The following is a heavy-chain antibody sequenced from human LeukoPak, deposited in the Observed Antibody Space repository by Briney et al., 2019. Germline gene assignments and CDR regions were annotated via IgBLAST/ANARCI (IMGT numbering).Heavy chain of an antibody. CDR2: ISSSGSTI. D-gene: IGHD3-9*01. CDR1: GFTFSDYY. CDR3: ARDLDWEDAFDI. J-gene: IGHJ3*02. Sequence: GGSLRLSCAASGFTFSDYYMSWIRQAPGKGLEWVSYISSSGSTIYYADSVKGRFTIPRDNAKDSLYLQMNSLRAEDTAVYYCARDLDWEDAFDIWGQGTMVTVSS. V-gene: IGHV3-11*01.